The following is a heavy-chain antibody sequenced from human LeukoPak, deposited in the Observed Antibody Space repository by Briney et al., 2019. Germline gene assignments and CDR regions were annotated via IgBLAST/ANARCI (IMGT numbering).Heavy chain of an antibody. V-gene: IGHV4-34*01. CDR2: INHSGST. Sequence: SETLSLTCAVYGGSFSDYYWSWIRQPPGKGLEWIGEINHSGSTNYNPSLKSRVTISVDTSKNQFSLKLSSVTAADTAVYYCARGSRYCSSTSCSYYFDYWGQGTLVTVSS. CDR3: ARGSRYCSSTSCSYYFDY. CDR1: GGSFSDYY. J-gene: IGHJ4*02. D-gene: IGHD2-2*01.